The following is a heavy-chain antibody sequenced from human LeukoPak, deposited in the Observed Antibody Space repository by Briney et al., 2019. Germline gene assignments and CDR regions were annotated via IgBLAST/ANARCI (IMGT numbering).Heavy chain of an antibody. CDR1: GFTFSSYA. CDR3: ARGSGSGYYYYYMDV. D-gene: IGHD3-10*01. CDR2: ISSNGGST. J-gene: IGHJ6*03. Sequence: PGGSLRPSCAASGFTFSSYAMHWVRQAPGKGLEYVSAISSNGGSTYYANSVKGRFTISRDNSKNTLYLQMGSLRAEDMAVYYCARGSGSGYYYYYMDVWGKGTTVTISS. V-gene: IGHV3-64*01.